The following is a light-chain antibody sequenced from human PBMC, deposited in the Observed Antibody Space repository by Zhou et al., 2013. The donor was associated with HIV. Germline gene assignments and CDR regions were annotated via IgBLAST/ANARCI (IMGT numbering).Light chain of an antibody. V-gene: IGKV1-5*03. J-gene: IGKJ3*01. CDR2: KAS. CDR3: QQYNSYSLFT. CDR1: QTIRTF. Sequence: TQSPSSLSASVGDRVTITCRASQTIRTFLNWYQQTPGKAPKLLISKASTLESGVPSRFSGSGSGTEFTLTISSLQPDDFATYYCQQYNSYSLFTFGPGTKVDVK.